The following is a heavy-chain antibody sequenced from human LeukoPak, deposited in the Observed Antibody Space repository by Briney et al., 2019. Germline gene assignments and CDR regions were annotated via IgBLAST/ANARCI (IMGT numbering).Heavy chain of an antibody. D-gene: IGHD3-10*01. Sequence: ASVKVSCKASGYTFTSYGISWVRQAPGQGLEWMGWISAYNGNTNYAQKLQGRATMTTDTSTSTAYMELRSLRSDDTAVYYCARGSLTMVRGVFVYWGQGTLVTVSS. CDR3: ARGSLTMVRGVFVY. CDR1: GYTFTSYG. V-gene: IGHV1-18*04. CDR2: ISAYNGNT. J-gene: IGHJ4*02.